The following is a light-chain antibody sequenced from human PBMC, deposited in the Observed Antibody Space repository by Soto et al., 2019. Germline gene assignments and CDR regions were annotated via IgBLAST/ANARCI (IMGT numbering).Light chain of an antibody. V-gene: IGLV2-14*01. CDR1: SSDVGAYNY. J-gene: IGLJ1*01. CDR2: DVS. Sequence: QSVLTQPASVSGSPGQSITISCTGTSSDVGAYNYVSWYQQHPAKVPKLMIYDVSNRPSGVSDRFSCSKSGNTASLTISGLQAEYEADYYCYSYTSSSTYVFGTGNKVTVL. CDR3: YSYTSSSTYV.